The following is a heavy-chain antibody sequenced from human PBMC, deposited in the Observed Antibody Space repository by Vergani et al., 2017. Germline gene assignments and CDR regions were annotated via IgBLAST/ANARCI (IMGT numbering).Heavy chain of an antibody. CDR3: ARVLPRGGSTDFDS. CDR1: GFTFSTYA. J-gene: IGHJ4*02. CDR2: ISSGNRFI. D-gene: IGHD1-26*01. V-gene: IGHV3-21*01. Sequence: EVQLLESGGSLKQPGGSVRLSCAASGFTFSTYAMHWVRQAPGKGLEWVSSISSGNRFIYYADSVKGRFSISRDNAKNSLFLQMNSLRAEDTAIYYCARVLPRGGSTDFDSWGQGTLVIVSS.